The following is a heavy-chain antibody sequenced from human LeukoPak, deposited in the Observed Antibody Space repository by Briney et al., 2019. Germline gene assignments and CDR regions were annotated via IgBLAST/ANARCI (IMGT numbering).Heavy chain of an antibody. CDR2: IDPNSGGT. V-gene: IGHV1-2*06. Sequence: ASVKVSCKASGYTFTDYYMHWVRQAPGQGLEWMGRIDPNSGGTNYAQKFQGRVTMTRDTSMSTAYMELSRLRSDDTAVYYCAKSVLDYYDSSAFYYYYDYFGYWGQGTLVTVSS. J-gene: IGHJ4*02. D-gene: IGHD3-22*01. CDR3: AKSVLDYYDSSAFYYYYDYFGY. CDR1: GYTFTDYY.